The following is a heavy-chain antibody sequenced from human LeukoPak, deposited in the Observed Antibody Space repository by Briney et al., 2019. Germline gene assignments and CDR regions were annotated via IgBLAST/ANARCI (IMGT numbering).Heavy chain of an antibody. J-gene: IGHJ4*02. V-gene: IGHV4-59*01. Sequence: PSETLSLTCTVSGGSISSYYWSWIRQPPGKGLEWIGCIYYSGSTNYNPSLKSRVTISVDTSKNQFSLKLSSVTAADTAIYYCARTYSSSWFDYWGQGTLVTVSS. CDR3: ARTYSSSWFDY. CDR2: IYYSGST. D-gene: IGHD6-13*01. CDR1: GGSISSYY.